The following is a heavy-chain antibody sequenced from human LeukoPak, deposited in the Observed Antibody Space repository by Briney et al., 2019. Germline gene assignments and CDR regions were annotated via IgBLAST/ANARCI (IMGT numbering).Heavy chain of an antibody. D-gene: IGHD3-22*01. CDR3: AIRLRVATVTMIWGPGDAFDI. CDR2: IYPGDSDT. V-gene: IGHV5-51*01. Sequence: GESLKISCKASGYTFGDYWIGWVRQTPGKGLEWMGIIYPGDSDTKTSPSIEGQVTLSVDQSTSTAHLQWSSLKASDTAVYYCAIRLRVATVTMIWGPGDAFDIWGQGTTVTVSS. J-gene: IGHJ3*02. CDR1: GYTFGDYW.